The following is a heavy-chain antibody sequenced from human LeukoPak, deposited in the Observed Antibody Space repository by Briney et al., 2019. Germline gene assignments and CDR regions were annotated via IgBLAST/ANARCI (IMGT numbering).Heavy chain of an antibody. CDR3: AKGSSGSRPYYFDH. CDR2: ITYTGGST. D-gene: IGHD6-13*01. V-gene: IGHV3-23*01. Sequence: GWSLPLSRVASRFTLSTYAMRGVRPAPWEGLAGVSAITYTGGSTYYADSVKGRFTISRDNSKNTLYLQMNSLRAEDTAVYYCAKGSSGSRPYYFDHWGQGTLVTVSS. CDR1: RFTLSTYA. J-gene: IGHJ4*02.